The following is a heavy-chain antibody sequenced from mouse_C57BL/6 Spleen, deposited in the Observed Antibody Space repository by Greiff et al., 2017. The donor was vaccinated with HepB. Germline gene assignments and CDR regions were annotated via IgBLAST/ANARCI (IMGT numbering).Heavy chain of an antibody. Sequence: VQLQQSGAELVKPGASVKLSCKASGYTFTSYWMHWVKQRPGRGLEWIGRIDPNSGGTKYNEKFKSKATLTVDKPSSTAYMQLSSLTSEDSAVYYCARRGEVMYYGSDAMDYWGQGTSVTVSS. V-gene: IGHV1-72*01. J-gene: IGHJ4*01. CDR3: ARRGEVMYYGSDAMDY. CDR2: IDPNSGGT. CDR1: GYTFTSYW. D-gene: IGHD1-1*01.